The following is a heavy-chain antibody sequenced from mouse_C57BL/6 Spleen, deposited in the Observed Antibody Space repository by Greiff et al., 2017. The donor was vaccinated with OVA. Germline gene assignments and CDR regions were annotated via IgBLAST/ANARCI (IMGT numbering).Heavy chain of an antibody. CDR3: TRRSYYGYFDY. J-gene: IGHJ2*01. D-gene: IGHD1-1*01. CDR2: IRNKANNHAT. V-gene: IGHV6-6*01. CDR1: GFTFSDAW. Sequence: EVQLVESGGGLVQPGGSMKLSCAASGFTFSDAWMDWVRQSPEKGLEWVAEIRNKANNHATYYAESVKGRFTISRDDSKSSVYLQMNSLRAEDTGIYYCTRRSYYGYFDYWGQGTTLTVSS.